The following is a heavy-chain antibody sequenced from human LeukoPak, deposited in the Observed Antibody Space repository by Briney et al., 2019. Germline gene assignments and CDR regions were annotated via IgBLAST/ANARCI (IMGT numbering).Heavy chain of an antibody. D-gene: IGHD3-16*02. Sequence: PGGSLRLSCAASGFTFSSYATSWVRQAPGKGLEWVSGISASGDGTYYAESVKGRFTISRDNSKNTLYLQMNSLRAEDTAVYYCAKGSRDVWGNHRWNQFDYWGQGTLVTVSS. J-gene: IGHJ4*02. CDR2: ISASGDGT. V-gene: IGHV3-23*01. CDR3: AKGSRDVWGNHRWNQFDY. CDR1: GFTFSSYA.